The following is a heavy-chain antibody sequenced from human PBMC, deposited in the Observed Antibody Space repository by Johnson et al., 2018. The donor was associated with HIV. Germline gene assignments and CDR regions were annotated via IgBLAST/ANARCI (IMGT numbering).Heavy chain of an antibody. CDR1: GFTFSSYA. CDR3: ARDPITPYERGPDAFDV. Sequence: QVQLVESGGGVVQPGRSLRLSCAASGFTFSSYAMHWVRQAPAKGLQWVAVISYDGSDKDYADSVKGRFTISRDTAKNTLYLQMNSLRVEDTAVYYCARDPITPYERGPDAFDVWGQGTVVTVSS. V-gene: IGHV3-30*14. J-gene: IGHJ3*01. CDR2: ISYDGSDK. D-gene: IGHD2-21*01.